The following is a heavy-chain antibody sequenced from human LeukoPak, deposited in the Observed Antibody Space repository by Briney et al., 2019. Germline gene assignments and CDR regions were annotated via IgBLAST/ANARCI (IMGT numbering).Heavy chain of an antibody. D-gene: IGHD5-12*01. CDR2: ISAYNGNT. Sequence: ASVKVSCKASGYTFTSYGISWVRQAPGQGLEWMGWISAYNGNTNYAQKLQGRVTMTTDTSTSTAYMELTRLRSDDTAVYYCANWAATIRNFNYWGQGTLVTVSS. J-gene: IGHJ4*02. V-gene: IGHV1-18*01. CDR3: ANWAATIRNFNY. CDR1: GYTFTSYG.